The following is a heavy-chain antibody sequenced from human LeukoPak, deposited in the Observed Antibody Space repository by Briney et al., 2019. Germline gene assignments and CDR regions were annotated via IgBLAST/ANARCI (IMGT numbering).Heavy chain of an antibody. CDR2: IYSGGST. CDR1: GFTVSSNY. Sequence: GGSLRLSCAASGFTVSSNYMSWVRQAPGKGLEWVSVIYSGGSTYYADSVKGRFTVSRDNSKNTLNLQMNSLRAEDTAVYYCARGYSSGWYYFDYGDQGTPVTVSS. J-gene: IGHJ4*02. V-gene: IGHV3-53*01. D-gene: IGHD6-19*01. CDR3: ARGYSSGWYYFDY.